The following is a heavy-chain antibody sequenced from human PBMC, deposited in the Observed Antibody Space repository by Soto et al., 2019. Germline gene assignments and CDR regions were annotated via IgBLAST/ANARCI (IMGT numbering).Heavy chain of an antibody. CDR2: IKQDGSEK. V-gene: IGHV3-7*01. J-gene: IGHJ4*02. CDR3: AREIRGYSGYDPDY. Sequence: GGSLRLSCAASGFTFSSYWMSWVRQAPGKGLEWVANIKQDGSEKYYVDSVKGRFTISRDNAKNSLYLQMNSLRAEDTAVYYCAREIRGYSGYDPDYWGQGTLVTVSS. CDR1: GFTFSSYW. D-gene: IGHD5-12*01.